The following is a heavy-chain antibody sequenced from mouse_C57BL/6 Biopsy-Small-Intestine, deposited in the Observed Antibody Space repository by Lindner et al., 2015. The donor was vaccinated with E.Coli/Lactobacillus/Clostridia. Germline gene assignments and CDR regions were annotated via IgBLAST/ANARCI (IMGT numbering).Heavy chain of an antibody. Sequence: EVQLQESGGDLVKPGGSLKLSCAASGFTFSSYGMSWVRQTPDKRLEWVATISSGGSYTYYPDSVKGRFTISRDNAKNTLYLQMSSLKSEDTAMYYCARHPDYYGGSEFAYWGQGTLVTVSA. CDR2: ISSGGSYT. V-gene: IGHV5-6*01. D-gene: IGHD1-1*01. CDR1: GFTFSSYG. J-gene: IGHJ3*01. CDR3: ARHPDYYGGSEFAY.